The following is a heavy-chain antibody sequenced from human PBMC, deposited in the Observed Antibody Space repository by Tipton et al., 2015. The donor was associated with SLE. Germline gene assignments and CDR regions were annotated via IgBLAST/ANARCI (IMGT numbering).Heavy chain of an antibody. CDR2: IYYSGST. V-gene: IGHV4-31*03. Sequence: TLSLTCTVSGGSISSGGYYWSWIRQHPGKGLEWIGYIYYSGSTNYNPSLKSRVTISVDTSKNQFSLKLTSVTAADTAVYYCANLYGDQRDYWGQGTLVTVSS. CDR1: GGSISSGGYY. D-gene: IGHD4-17*01. J-gene: IGHJ4*02. CDR3: ANLYGDQRDY.